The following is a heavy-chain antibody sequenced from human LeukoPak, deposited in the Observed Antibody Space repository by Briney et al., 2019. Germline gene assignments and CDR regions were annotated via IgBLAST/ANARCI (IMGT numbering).Heavy chain of an antibody. CDR2: IIPIFGTA. D-gene: IGHD3-3*01. Sequence: ASVKVSCKACGGTFSSYAISWVRQAPGQGLEWMGGIIPIFGTANYAQKFQGRVTITADESTSTAYMELSSLRSEDTAVYYCARVFLEWLLYGPHYYYYYYMDVWGKGTTVTVSS. J-gene: IGHJ6*03. V-gene: IGHV1-69*13. CDR1: GGTFSSYA. CDR3: ARVFLEWLLYGPHYYYYYYMDV.